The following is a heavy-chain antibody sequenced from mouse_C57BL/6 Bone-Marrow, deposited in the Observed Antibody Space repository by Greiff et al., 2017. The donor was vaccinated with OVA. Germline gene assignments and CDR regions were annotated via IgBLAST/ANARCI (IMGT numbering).Heavy chain of an antibody. Sequence: VKLMESGAELVRPGASVKLSCTASGFNIKDDYMHWVKQRPEQGLEWVGWIDPENGDTEYASKFQGKATITADTSSITAYLQLSSLTSEDTSDYYFTGESRWGQGTLVTVSA. V-gene: IGHV14-4*01. CDR2: IDPENGDT. CDR1: GFNIKDDY. J-gene: IGHJ3*01. CDR3: TGESR.